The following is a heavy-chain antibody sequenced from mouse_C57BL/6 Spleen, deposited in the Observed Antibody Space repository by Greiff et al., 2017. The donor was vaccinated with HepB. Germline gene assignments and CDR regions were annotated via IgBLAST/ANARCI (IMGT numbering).Heavy chain of an antibody. V-gene: IGHV5-6*01. CDR1: GFTFSSYG. CDR2: ISSDGSYT. D-gene: IGHD5-1*01. J-gene: IGHJ2*01. CDR3: ARESEYDFDY. Sequence: EVKVVESGGDLVKPGGSLKLSCAASGFTFSSYGMSWVRQTPDKRLEWVATISSDGSYTYYPDSVKGRVTISRDNAKNTLYLQMSSLKSEDTAMYYCARESEYDFDYWGQGTTVTVSS.